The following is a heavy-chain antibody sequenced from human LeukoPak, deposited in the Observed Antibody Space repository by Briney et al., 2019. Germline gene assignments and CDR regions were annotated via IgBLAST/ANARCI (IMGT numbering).Heavy chain of an antibody. D-gene: IGHD5-12*01. CDR1: GYSISSGYY. CDR2: IYYSGST. CDR3: ARPSGYGGGNWFDP. J-gene: IGHJ5*02. V-gene: IGHV4-38-2*02. Sequence: PSETLSLTCTVSGYSISSGYYWGWIRQPPGKGLEWIGSIYYSGSTYYNPSLKSRVTISVDTSKNQFSLKLSSVTAADTAVYYCARPSGYGGGNWFDPWGQGTLVTVSS.